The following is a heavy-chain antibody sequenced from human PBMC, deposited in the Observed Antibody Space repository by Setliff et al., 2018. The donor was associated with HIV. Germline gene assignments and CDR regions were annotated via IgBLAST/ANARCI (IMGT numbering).Heavy chain of an antibody. Sequence: GGSLRLSCVASGFSFNSHGMHWVRQAPGKGLEWVSHIGPLSGFKIYADSVKGRFTISRDSAKSSLYLQMHSLTAEDTAMYYCARDALADPGTLSYSYYMDVWGKGTTVTVSS. CDR3: ARDALADPGTLSYSYYMDV. J-gene: IGHJ6*03. CDR2: IGPLSGFK. CDR1: GFSFNSHG. V-gene: IGHV3-21*06. D-gene: IGHD6-13*01.